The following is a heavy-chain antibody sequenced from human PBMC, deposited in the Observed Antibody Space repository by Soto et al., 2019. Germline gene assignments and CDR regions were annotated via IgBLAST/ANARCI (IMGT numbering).Heavy chain of an antibody. Sequence: QITVKESGPPLVKPTQTLTLTCTFSGFSLSTSGVGVGWIRQPPGKALEWLALIYWDDDKRYSPSLKSRLTITTDTSKNQVVLTMTNMDPVDTATYYCAHYNTTKNFDCWGQGTLVTVSS. V-gene: IGHV2-5*02. J-gene: IGHJ4*02. CDR2: IYWDDDK. CDR1: GFSLSTSGVG. D-gene: IGHD1-1*01. CDR3: AHYNTTKNFDC.